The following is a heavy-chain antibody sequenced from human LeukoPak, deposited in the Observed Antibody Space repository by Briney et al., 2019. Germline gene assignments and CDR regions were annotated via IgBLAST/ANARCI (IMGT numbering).Heavy chain of an antibody. V-gene: IGHV3-74*03. CDR2: INSGGDSI. J-gene: IGHJ4*02. D-gene: IGHD2-2*01. CDR1: GFAFSTYW. CDR3: ARVGEVVPAGIDY. Sequence: PGGSLRLSCAASGFAFSTYWMHWVRHAPGKGLVWVSRINSGGDSITYADSVKGRFTISRDNAKNTLYLQMNGLRAEDTAVYYCARVGEVVPAGIDYWGQGTLVTVSS.